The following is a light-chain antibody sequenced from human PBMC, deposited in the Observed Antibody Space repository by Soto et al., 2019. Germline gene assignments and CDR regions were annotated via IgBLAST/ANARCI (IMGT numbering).Light chain of an antibody. CDR3: SSYTTGSPYV. CDR2: EVT. Sequence: QSVLTQPASVSGSPEQSITISCTGTSSDVGGYNFVSWYQQRPGEAPKLIIYEVTNRPSGLFNRFSGSKSGNTASLTISGLQTEDEADYYCSSYTTGSPYVFGTGTKVTVL. J-gene: IGLJ1*01. CDR1: SSDVGGYNF. V-gene: IGLV2-14*01.